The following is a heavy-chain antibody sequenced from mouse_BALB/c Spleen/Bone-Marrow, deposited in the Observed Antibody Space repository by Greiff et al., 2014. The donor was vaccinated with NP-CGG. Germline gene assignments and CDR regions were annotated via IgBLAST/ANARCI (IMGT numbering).Heavy chain of an antibody. V-gene: IGHV7-3*02. CDR1: GFTFTDYY. J-gene: IGHJ2*01. CDR3: ARDKGGDFFDY. D-gene: IGHD2-13*01. Sequence: VQLQQSGAGLVKPGASLRLSCATSGFTFTDYYMNWVRQSPGKALEWLGFIRNKDNGYTTEYSVYVKATFTISRANSQNILYLQMNTLRSEDSAAYYCARDKGGDFFDYWGQGTTLTVSS. CDR2: IRNKDNGYTT.